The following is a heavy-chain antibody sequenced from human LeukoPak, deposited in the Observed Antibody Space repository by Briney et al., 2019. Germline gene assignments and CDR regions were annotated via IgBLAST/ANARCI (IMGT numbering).Heavy chain of an antibody. CDR1: GFTFRSYS. J-gene: IGHJ4*02. V-gene: IGHV3-23*01. CDR3: AKDMAEVPGPSDY. CDR2: LSGRGGSI. D-gene: IGHD3-10*01. Sequence: PGGSLRLSCAASGFTFRSYSMTWVRQAPGKGLEWVSSLSGRGGSISYADSVKRRFTISRDNSKNTLYLQMNSLRAEDTAVYYCAKDMAEVPGPSDYWGQGTLVTVSS.